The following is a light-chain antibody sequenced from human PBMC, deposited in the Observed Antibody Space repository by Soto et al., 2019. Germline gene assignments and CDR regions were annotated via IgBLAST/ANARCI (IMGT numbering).Light chain of an antibody. CDR1: QSVLFSSNNKNY. J-gene: IGKJ4*01. Sequence: DIVMTQSPDCLAVSLGERATINCKSSQSVLFSSNNKNYLAWYQQKPGQPPKLLIYWASTRESGVPDRFSGSGSGTDFTLTISSLQAGDAAVYFCQQYYITPLTFGGGTRLEI. CDR3: QQYYITPLT. V-gene: IGKV4-1*01. CDR2: WAS.